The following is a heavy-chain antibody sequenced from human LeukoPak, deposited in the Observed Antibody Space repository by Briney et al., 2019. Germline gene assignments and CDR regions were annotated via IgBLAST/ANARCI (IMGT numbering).Heavy chain of an antibody. CDR1: GGAITNYY. CDR2: IYYTGST. V-gene: IGHV4-59*01. D-gene: IGHD2-2*02. J-gene: IGHJ6*02. CDR3: VRDGPCSSTSCYMSAGLGV. Sequence: PSETLSLTCGVSGGAITNYYWNWIRQAPGKGLEWLGYIYYTGSTTYNPSVKSRITISLDTSKKQISLKLRSVTAADTAVYYCVRDGPCSSTSCYMSAGLGVWGQGTTVTVSS.